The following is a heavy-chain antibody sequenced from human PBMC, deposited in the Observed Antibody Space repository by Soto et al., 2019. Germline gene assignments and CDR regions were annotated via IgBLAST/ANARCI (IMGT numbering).Heavy chain of an antibody. CDR3: VKDRAPRDGYKTQPGS. CDR1: GFSFSIYA. D-gene: IGHD5-12*01. V-gene: IGHV3-64D*06. J-gene: IGHJ5*02. Sequence: LRLSCSASGFSFSIYAMHWVRQAPGKGLEYVSAVSTNGGTSYYADSVKGRFTISRDNSRNTLYLQMNSLRPEDTAVYYCVKDRAPRDGYKTQPGSWGLGTLVTVSS. CDR2: VSTNGGTS.